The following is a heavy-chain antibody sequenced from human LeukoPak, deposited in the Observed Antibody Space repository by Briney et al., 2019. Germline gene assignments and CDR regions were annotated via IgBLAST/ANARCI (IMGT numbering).Heavy chain of an antibody. Sequence: SETLSLTCTVSGGSISSSIFYWGWIRQPPGKGLEWIGSIYYRGNTYYNPSLKSRVTISVDTSKNQFSLKLSSVTAADTAVYYCARSRDGYISTFDYWGQGTLVTVSS. J-gene: IGHJ4*02. CDR3: ARSRDGYISTFDY. CDR2: IYYRGNT. D-gene: IGHD5-24*01. V-gene: IGHV4-39*01. CDR1: GGSISSSIFY.